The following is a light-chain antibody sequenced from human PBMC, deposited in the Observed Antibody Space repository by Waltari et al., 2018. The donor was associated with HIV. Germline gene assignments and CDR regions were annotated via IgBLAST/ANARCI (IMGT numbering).Light chain of an antibody. J-gene: IGKJ2*03. CDR3: QQYYSTLYS. CDR1: QGISSW. CDR2: DAS. V-gene: IGKV1-12*01. Sequence: DIQMTQSPSSVSASVGDRVTITCRASQGISSWLGWYQQKPGKAPKLLIYDASSLQSGVPSRFSGSGSGTDFTLTISSLQAEDVAVYYCQQYYSTLYSFGQGTKLEIK.